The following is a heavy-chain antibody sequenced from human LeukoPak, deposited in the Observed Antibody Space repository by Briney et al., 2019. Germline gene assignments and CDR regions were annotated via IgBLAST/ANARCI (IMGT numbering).Heavy chain of an antibody. V-gene: IGHV1-2*06. CDR1: GYTFTGYY. Sequence: ASVKVSCKASGYTFTGYYMHWVRQAPGQGLEWMGRINPNSGGTNYAQKFQGRVTMTRDTSISTAYMELSRLRSDDTAVYYCARGDFEWELVNAFDIWGQGTMVTVSS. CDR3: ARGDFEWELVNAFDI. CDR2: INPNSGGT. D-gene: IGHD1-26*01. J-gene: IGHJ3*02.